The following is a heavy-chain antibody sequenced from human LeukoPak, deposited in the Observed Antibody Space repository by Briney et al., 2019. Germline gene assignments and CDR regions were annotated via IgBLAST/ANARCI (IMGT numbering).Heavy chain of an antibody. CDR2: IYYSGST. V-gene: IGHV4-59*08. CDR3: ARQHYYGSGSYDY. Sequence: SGTLSLTCTVSGGSISSYYWSWIRQPPGKGLEWIGYIYYSGSTNYNPSLKSRVTISVDTSKNQFSLKLSSMTAADTAVYYCARQHYYGSGSYDYWGQGTLVTVSS. J-gene: IGHJ4*02. CDR1: GGSISSYY. D-gene: IGHD3-10*01.